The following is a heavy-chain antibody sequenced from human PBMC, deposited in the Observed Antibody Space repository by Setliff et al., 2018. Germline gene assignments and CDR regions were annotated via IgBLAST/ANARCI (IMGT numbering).Heavy chain of an antibody. CDR2: INPDGSEK. J-gene: IGHJ6*02. CDR3: ARDGGINMVKTYYYGLDV. Sequence: GGSLRLSCGASGFTYNNCWVSWVRQAPGKGLEWLASINPDGSEKYYVDSVEGRFTVSRDNAKNSLFLQMNSLRTEDMGIYYCARDGGINMVKTYYYGLDVWGQGTTVTVSS. V-gene: IGHV3-7*01. D-gene: IGHD3-10*01. CDR1: GFTYNNCW.